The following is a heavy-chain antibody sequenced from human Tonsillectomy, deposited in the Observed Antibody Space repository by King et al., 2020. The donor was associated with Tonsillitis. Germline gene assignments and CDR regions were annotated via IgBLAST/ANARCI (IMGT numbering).Heavy chain of an antibody. V-gene: IGHV4-39*01. CDR3: AGRWVIPGATPFDY. D-gene: IGHD2-2*01. Sequence: QLQESGPGLVKPSETVSLICTVSGGSISSSSYYWGWIRQPPGKGLEWIGSVYYSGSTYYNPSLKSRVTISVDTSKNQFSLKLSSVTAADTAVYYRAGRWVIPGATPFDYWGQGTLVTVSS. CDR2: VYYSGST. J-gene: IGHJ4*02. CDR1: GGSISSSSYY.